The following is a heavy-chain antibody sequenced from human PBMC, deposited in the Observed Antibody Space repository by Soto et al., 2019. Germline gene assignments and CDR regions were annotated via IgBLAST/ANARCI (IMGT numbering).Heavy chain of an antibody. D-gene: IGHD4-17*01. Sequence: KKIGASVKVSCKASGYTFTSYYMHWVRQAPGQGLEWMGIIKPSGGSTSYAQKLQGRVTMTRDTSTSTVYMELSSLRSEDTAVYYCAATVAMTTWFDPWGQGTLVTVSS. V-gene: IGHV1-46*01. CDR3: AATVAMTTWFDP. CDR1: GYTFTSYY. CDR2: IKPSGGST. J-gene: IGHJ5*02.